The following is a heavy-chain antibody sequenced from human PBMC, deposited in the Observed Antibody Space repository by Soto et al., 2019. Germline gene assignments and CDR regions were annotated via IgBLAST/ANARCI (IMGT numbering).Heavy chain of an antibody. V-gene: IGHV5-51*01. CDR2: IYPGDSDT. Sequence: GESLKISCKGSGYSFTNYWIGWARQMPGKGLEWMGIIYPGDSDTRYSPSFQGQVTISADKSISTAYLQWNTLKASDTAMYYCARHGLITSDYWGQGTLVTVSS. CDR1: GYSFTNYW. D-gene: IGHD3-16*01. CDR3: ARHGLITSDY. J-gene: IGHJ4*02.